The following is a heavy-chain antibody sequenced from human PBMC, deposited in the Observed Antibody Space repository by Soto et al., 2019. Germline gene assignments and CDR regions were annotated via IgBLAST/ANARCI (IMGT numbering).Heavy chain of an antibody. CDR3: ARLRRDGNYESSGYHY. CDR2: ISYDGSNK. Sequence: QVQLVESGGGVVQPGRSLRLSCAASGFTFSSYAMHWVRQAPGKGLEWVAVISYDGSNKYYADSVKGRFTISRDNSKNTLYLQMNSLRAEDTAVYYCARLRRDGNYESSGYHYWGQGTLVTVSS. J-gene: IGHJ4*02. D-gene: IGHD3-22*01. V-gene: IGHV3-30-3*01. CDR1: GFTFSSYA.